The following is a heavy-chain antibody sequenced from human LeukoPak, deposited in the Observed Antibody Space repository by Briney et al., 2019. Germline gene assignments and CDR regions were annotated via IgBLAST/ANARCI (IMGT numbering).Heavy chain of an antibody. CDR3: ATETTRYYYGSGSMTSYFDY. CDR1: GGSISSSSYY. CDR2: IYYSGST. D-gene: IGHD3-10*01. V-gene: IGHV4-39*01. Sequence: PSETLSLTCTVSGGSISSSSYYWGWIRQPPGKGLEWIGSIYYSGSTYYNPSLKSRVTISVDTSKNQFCLKLSSVTAADTAVYYCATETTRYYYGSGSMTSYFDYWGQGTLVT. J-gene: IGHJ4*02.